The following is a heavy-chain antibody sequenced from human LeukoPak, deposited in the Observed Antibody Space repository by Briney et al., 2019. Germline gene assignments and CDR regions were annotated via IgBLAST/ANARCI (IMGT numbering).Heavy chain of an antibody. J-gene: IGHJ6*03. CDR3: ARGSKYSSWRYYYYYYMGV. V-gene: IGHV4-59*11. CDR2: IYYSGRT. CDR1: GGSISSHY. D-gene: IGHD6-6*01. Sequence: SETLSLTCTVSGGSISSHYWSWIRHPPGKGLEWVGYIYYSGRTKYNTSLKSRVTISVDTSKNQFSLKLSSVTAAHTAVYYCARGSKYSSWRYYYYYYMGVWGKGTTVTVSS.